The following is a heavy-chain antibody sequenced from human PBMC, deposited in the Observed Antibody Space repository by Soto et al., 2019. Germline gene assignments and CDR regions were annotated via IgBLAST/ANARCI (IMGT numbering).Heavy chain of an antibody. Sequence: ASVKVSCKASGYTFTGYYMHWVRQAPGQGLEWMGWINPNSGGTNYAQKFQGRVTMTRDTSISTAYMELSRLRSDDTAVYYCARLGIVGATGVYYYYGMDVWGQGTTVTVSS. CDR3: ARLGIVGATGVYYYYGMDV. CDR2: INPNSGGT. J-gene: IGHJ6*02. V-gene: IGHV1-2*02. D-gene: IGHD1-26*01. CDR1: GYTFTGYY.